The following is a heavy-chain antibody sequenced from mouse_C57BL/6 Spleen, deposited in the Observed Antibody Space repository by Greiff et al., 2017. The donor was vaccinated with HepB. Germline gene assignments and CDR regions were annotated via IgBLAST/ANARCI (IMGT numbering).Heavy chain of an antibody. V-gene: IGHV1-54*01. J-gene: IGHJ3*01. CDR3: ARYGNYWFAY. CDR1: GYSFTNYL. D-gene: IGHD2-1*01. Sequence: QVQLQQSGAELVRPGTSVKVSFKASGYSFTNYLIEWVKQRPGQGLEWIGVINPGSGGTNYNEKFKGKATLTADKASSTAYMQLSSLTSEDSAVYFCARYGNYWFAYWGQGTLVTVSA. CDR2: INPGSGGT.